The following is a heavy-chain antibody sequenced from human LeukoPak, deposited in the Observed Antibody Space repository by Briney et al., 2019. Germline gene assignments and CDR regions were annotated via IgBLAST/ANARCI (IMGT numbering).Heavy chain of an antibody. CDR2: ISGSGDSA. D-gene: IGHD2-2*01. J-gene: IGHJ4*02. CDR3: TRTRGCSSTSCYADY. Sequence: GGSLRLSCEASGFTFSNYAMTWVRQAPGKGLEWVSGISGSGDSAYYADSVKGRFTISRDNSKNTLYLQMDSLRAEDTAVYSCTRTRGCSSTSCYADYWGQGTLVTVSS. V-gene: IGHV3-23*01. CDR1: GFTFSNYA.